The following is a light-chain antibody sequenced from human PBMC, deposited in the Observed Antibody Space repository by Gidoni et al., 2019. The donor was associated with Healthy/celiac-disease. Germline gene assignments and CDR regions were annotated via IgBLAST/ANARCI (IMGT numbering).Light chain of an antibody. J-gene: IGKJ2*01. CDR1: QGIRND. Sequence: AIQMTQSPSSLSASVGDRVTITCRASQGIRNDLGWYQQKPGKAPTLLIYASSSLQGVLPSMCSGSASSAYFTLTISSLQPDDFATYCWLHDYNYPNTFGQGTKLEIK. CDR3: LHDYNYPNT. V-gene: IGKV1-6*01. CDR2: ASS.